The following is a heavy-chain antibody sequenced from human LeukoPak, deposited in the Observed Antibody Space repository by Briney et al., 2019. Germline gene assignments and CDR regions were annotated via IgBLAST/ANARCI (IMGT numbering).Heavy chain of an antibody. V-gene: IGHV3-21*01. CDR3: ARVVAANPYYYYGMDV. Sequence: GSLRLSCAGSGFTFSTYSMNWVRQAPGKGLEWVSFISSSSGYIYYADSMKGRISISRDNAKNSLYLQMNSLRAEDTAVYFCARVVAANPYYYYGMDVWGQGTTVTVSS. CDR2: ISSSSGYI. CDR1: GFTFSTYS. D-gene: IGHD2-15*01. J-gene: IGHJ6*02.